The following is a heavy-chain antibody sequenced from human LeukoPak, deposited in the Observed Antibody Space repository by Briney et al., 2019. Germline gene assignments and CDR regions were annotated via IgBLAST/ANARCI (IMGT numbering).Heavy chain of an antibody. CDR3: AREYGSSVVFGGYYFDY. CDR2: IYYSGST. Sequence: SETLSLTCTVSGGSISSSSYYWGWIRQPPGKGLEWIGSIYYSGSTYYNPSLKSRVTISVDTSKNQFSLKLSSVTAADTAVYYCAREYGSSVVFGGYYFDYWGQGTLVTVSS. J-gene: IGHJ4*02. CDR1: GGSISSSSYY. V-gene: IGHV4-39*02. D-gene: IGHD3-10*01.